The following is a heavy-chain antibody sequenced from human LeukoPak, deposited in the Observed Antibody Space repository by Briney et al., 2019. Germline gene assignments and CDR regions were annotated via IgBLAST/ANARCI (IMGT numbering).Heavy chain of an antibody. CDR1: GGTFISYA. V-gene: IGHV1-69*13. Sequence: ASVKVSCKASGGTFISYAISWVRQAPGQGLEWMGGIIPIFGTANYAQKFQGRVTITADESTSTAYMELSSLRSEDTAVYYCARGYYDSSGYKEVHYYYGMDVWGQGTTVTVSS. J-gene: IGHJ6*02. CDR2: IIPIFGTA. CDR3: ARGYYDSSGYKEVHYYYGMDV. D-gene: IGHD3-22*01.